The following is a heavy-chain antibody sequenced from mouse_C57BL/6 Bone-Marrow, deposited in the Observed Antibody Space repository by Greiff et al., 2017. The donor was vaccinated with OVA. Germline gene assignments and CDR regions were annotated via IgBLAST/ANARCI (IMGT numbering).Heavy chain of an antibody. D-gene: IGHD1-1*01. Sequence: VQLQQSGPELVKPGASVKISCKASGYSFTSYYIHWVKQRPGQGLEWIGWIYPGSGNTKYNEKFKGKATLTADTSSSTAYMQLSSLTSEDSAVYYCARNYYGSSFHWYFDVWGTGTTVTVSS. CDR2: IYPGSGNT. J-gene: IGHJ1*03. CDR3: ARNYYGSSFHWYFDV. V-gene: IGHV1-66*01. CDR1: GYSFTSYY.